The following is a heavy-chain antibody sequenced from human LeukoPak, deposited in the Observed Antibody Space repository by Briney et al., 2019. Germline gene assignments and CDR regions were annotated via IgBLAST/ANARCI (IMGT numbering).Heavy chain of an antibody. V-gene: IGHV3-21*01. D-gene: IGHD3-3*01. CDR1: GFTFSGST. CDR2: ISSSSSYI. Sequence: GGSLRLSCAASGFTFSGSTMHWVRQAPGKGLEWVSSISSSSSYIYNADSVKGRFTISRDNAKNSLYLQMNSLRAEDTAVYYCARGGSFTYDFWSGYYGGFFDYWGQGTLVTVSS. J-gene: IGHJ4*02. CDR3: ARGGSFTYDFWSGYYGGFFDY.